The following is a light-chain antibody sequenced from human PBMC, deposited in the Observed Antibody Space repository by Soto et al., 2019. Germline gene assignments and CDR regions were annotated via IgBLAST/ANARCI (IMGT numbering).Light chain of an antibody. CDR1: QTINTW. CDR3: QQYNSYPWT. CDR2: DAF. Sequence: DIQMTQSPSTLSASVGDSVTISCRASQTINTWLAWYQQKPGKAPNLLIYDAFSLESGVPSRFSGSGSGTEFTLTISSLQPDDLATYYCQQYNSYPWTFGQGTKVEIK. V-gene: IGKV1-5*01. J-gene: IGKJ1*01.